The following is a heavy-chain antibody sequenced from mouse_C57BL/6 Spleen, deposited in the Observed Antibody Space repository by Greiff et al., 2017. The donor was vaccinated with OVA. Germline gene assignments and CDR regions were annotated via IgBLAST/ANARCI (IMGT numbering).Heavy chain of an antibody. V-gene: IGHV3-6*01. Sequence: ESGPGLVKPSQSLSLTCSVTGYSITSGYYWNWIRQFPGNKLEWMGYISYDGSNNYNPSLKNRISITRDTSKNQFFLKLNSVTTEDTATYYCARDRGYYSEGFAYWGQGTLVTVSA. J-gene: IGHJ3*01. CDR1: GYSITSGYY. CDR2: ISYDGSN. CDR3: ARDRGYYSEGFAY. D-gene: IGHD2-12*01.